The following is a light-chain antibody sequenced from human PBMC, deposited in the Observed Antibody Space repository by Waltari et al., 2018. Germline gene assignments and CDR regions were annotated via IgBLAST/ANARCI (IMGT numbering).Light chain of an antibody. CDR3: QQSSTTPST. Sequence: DIQMTQSPSSLSASVGVRVTITCRASQSISNFLNWYQQKPGEAPKLLIYSASTLQSGVPSRFSGAGSGTDFSLTIISLQPEDFASYYCQQSSTTPSTFGQGTKLEIK. J-gene: IGKJ2*01. CDR2: SAS. V-gene: IGKV1-39*01. CDR1: QSISNF.